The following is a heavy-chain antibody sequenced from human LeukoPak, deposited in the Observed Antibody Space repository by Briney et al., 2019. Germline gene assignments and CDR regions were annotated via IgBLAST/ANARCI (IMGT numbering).Heavy chain of an antibody. J-gene: IGHJ4*02. D-gene: IGHD2-21*01. CDR1: GGSISSGDYY. CDR2: IYYSGST. Sequence: SETLSLTCTVSGGSISSGDYYWSWIRQPPGKGLEWIGYIYYSGSTYYNPSLKSRVTISVDTSKNQFSLKLSSVTAADTAVYYCARVDRSVVASFDYWGQGTLVTVSS. V-gene: IGHV4-30-4*08. CDR3: ARVDRSVVASFDY.